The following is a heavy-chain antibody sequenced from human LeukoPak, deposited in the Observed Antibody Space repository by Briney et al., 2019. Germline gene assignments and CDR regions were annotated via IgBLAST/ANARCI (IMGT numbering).Heavy chain of an antibody. J-gene: IGHJ6*03. CDR3: ARQGGSSSPYYYYYMDV. CDR1: GYSISSGYY. Sequence: SETLSLTCAVSGYSISSGYYWGWFRQPPGNGLEWIGCMYHSGGTYYNPSLKSRVTISVDTSKNQFSLKLSSVTAADTAVYYCARQGGSSSPYYYYYMDVWGKGTTVTVSS. CDR2: MYHSGGT. D-gene: IGHD6-13*01. V-gene: IGHV4-38-2*01.